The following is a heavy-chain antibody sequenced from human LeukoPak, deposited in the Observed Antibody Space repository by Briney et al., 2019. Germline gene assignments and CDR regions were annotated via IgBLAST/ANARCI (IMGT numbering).Heavy chain of an antibody. Sequence: GGSLRLSCAASGFTFRNYAMSWVRQAPGKGLEWVSGISGSGGSTYYADSVKGRFTISRDNSKNTLYLQMNSLRAEDTAVYYCAKEGECRGTSCFVVPFDPWGQGTLVTVSS. J-gene: IGHJ5*02. V-gene: IGHV3-23*01. D-gene: IGHD2-2*01. CDR3: AKEGECRGTSCFVVPFDP. CDR1: GFTFRNYA. CDR2: ISGSGGST.